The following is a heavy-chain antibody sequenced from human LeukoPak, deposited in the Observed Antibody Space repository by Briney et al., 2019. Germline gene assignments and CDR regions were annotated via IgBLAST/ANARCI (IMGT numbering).Heavy chain of an antibody. D-gene: IGHD3-16*01. J-gene: IGHJ4*02. V-gene: IGHV3-38-3*01. CDR3: AKDLPDRFRKFDY. CDR1: GFTVSSNE. CDR2: ISGGST. Sequence: PGGSLRLSCAASGFTVSSNEMSWVRQAPGKGLEWVSFISGGSTYYADSRKGRFTISRDNSKNTLYLQMNSLRADDTAVYFCAKDLPDRFRKFDYWGQGTLVTVSS.